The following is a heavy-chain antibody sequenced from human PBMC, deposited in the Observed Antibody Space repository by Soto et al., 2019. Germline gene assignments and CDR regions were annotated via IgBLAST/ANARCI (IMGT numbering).Heavy chain of an antibody. Sequence: PSETLSLTCTVSGGSISSGDHYWSWIRQPPGKGLEWIGYIYYSGTTYYNPPLKSRVTISVDTSKNQFSLRLSSVTAADTAVYYCATYYDSSGPTFGYWGQGTPVTVSS. V-gene: IGHV4-30-4*01. CDR1: GGSISSGDHY. CDR3: ATYYDSSGPTFGY. D-gene: IGHD3-22*01. CDR2: IYYSGTT. J-gene: IGHJ4*02.